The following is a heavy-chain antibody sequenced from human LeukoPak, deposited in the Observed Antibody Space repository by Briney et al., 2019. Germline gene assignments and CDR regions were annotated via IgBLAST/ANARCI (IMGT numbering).Heavy chain of an antibody. CDR1: GFTFGDYA. V-gene: IGHV3-49*03. J-gene: IGHJ3*02. D-gene: IGHD2-15*01. Sequence: GGSLRLSCTASGFTFGDYAMSWFRQAPGKGLEWVGFTRSKAYGGTTEYAASVKGRFTISRDDSKSIAYLQMNSLKTEDTAVSYCTRGPVGSRDAFDIWGQGTMVTVSS. CDR3: TRGPVGSRDAFDI. CDR2: TRSKAYGGTT.